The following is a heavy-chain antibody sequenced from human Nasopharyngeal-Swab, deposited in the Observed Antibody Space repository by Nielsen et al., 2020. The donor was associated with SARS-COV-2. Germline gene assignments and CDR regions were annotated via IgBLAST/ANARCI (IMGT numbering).Heavy chain of an antibody. CDR1: GLTFSSYA. CDR3: ATGAPTVTSLFDD. Sequence: GESLKISCAASGLTFSSYAMSWLRQAPGKGLEWVSGISGSGGVTYYADSATGRFTISRDNSKNTLYLQVNSLRAEDTAVYYYATGAPTVTSLFDDWGRGTLLTVSS. V-gene: IGHV3-23*01. CDR2: ISGSGGVT. J-gene: IGHJ4*02. D-gene: IGHD2-21*02.